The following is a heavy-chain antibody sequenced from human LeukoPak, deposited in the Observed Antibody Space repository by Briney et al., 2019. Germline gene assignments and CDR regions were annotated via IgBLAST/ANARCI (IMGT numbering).Heavy chain of an antibody. J-gene: IGHJ5*02. Sequence: PSETLSLTCTVSGGSISSHYWSWIRQPPGKGLEWIGDISYSGSASYNPSLRSRVTISVDTSTNQFSLTLGSVTAADTAVYYCAREAECSGGSCYSYGWFDPWGQGTQVIVSS. D-gene: IGHD2-15*01. CDR3: AREAECSGGSCYSYGWFDP. CDR2: ISYSGSA. V-gene: IGHV4-59*11. CDR1: GGSISSHY.